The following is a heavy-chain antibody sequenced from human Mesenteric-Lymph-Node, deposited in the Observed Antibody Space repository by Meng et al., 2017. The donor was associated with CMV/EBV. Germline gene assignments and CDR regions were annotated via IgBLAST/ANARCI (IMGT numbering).Heavy chain of an antibody. D-gene: IGHD1-1*01. CDR2: VGGSGGSA. Sequence: GESLKISCTASGFMFSNYAIHWVRQAPGKGLEWVSGVGGSGGSAEYADSVKGRFTISRDNSKNTLYLQMNSLRAEDTAVYYCARVRYITWFDPWGQGTLVTVSS. CDR3: ARVRYITWFDP. CDR1: GFMFSNYA. V-gene: IGHV3-23*01. J-gene: IGHJ5*02.